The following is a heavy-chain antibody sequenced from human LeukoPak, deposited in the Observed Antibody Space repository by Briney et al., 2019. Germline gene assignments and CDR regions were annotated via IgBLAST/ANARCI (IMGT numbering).Heavy chain of an antibody. J-gene: IGHJ3*02. V-gene: IGHV3-30*18. CDR3: AKFAGASAPADAFDI. D-gene: IGHD1-26*01. CDR2: ISYDGSNK. CDR1: GFTFSSYA. Sequence: PGGSLRLSCAASGFTFSSYAMHWVRQAPGKGLEWVAVISYDGSNKYYADSVKGRFTISRDNSKNTLYLQMNSLRAEDTAVYYCAKFAGASAPADAFDIWGQGTMVTVSS.